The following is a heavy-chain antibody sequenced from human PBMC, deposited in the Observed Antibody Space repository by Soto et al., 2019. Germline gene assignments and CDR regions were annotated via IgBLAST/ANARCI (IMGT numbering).Heavy chain of an antibody. Sequence: EVQLVESGGGLVTPGGSLTLSCAASGFSFSPAWMNWVRQAPGKGLEWVGLIKSKGGGGTADYAAPVKGSIIISRDDSTHTIYLKMNSLTPEDTALYYCIWQQDFYYGRAVWGQGTTVTVSS. CDR2: IKSKGGGGTA. D-gene: IGHD6-13*01. CDR1: GFSFSPAW. CDR3: IWQQDFYYGRAV. V-gene: IGHV3-15*07. J-gene: IGHJ6*02.